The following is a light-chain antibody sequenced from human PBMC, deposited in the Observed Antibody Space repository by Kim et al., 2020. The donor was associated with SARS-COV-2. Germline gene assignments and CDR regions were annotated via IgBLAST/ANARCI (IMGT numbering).Light chain of an antibody. CDR1: SSNVGGYNY. Sequence: PGPSVTISCTGTSSNVGGYNYVSWYQQHPGKAPKLMIYDVITRPSGVPDRFSGSKSGNTASLTISGLQAEDEADYYCCSFAGYSYVFGIGTKVTVL. J-gene: IGLJ1*01. CDR2: DVI. V-gene: IGLV2-11*01. CDR3: CSFAGYSYV.